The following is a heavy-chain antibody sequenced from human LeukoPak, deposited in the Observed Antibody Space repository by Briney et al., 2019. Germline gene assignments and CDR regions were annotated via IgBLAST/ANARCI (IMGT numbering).Heavy chain of an antibody. J-gene: IGHJ6*03. V-gene: IGHV3-53*05. CDR2: IYSGGST. Sequence: GGSLRLSCAASGFTVSSNYMSWVRQAPGKGLEWVSIIYSGGSTFYADSVKGRFTISRDNSKNTLYLQMNSLRAEDTAVYYCARANWNLAPYYYYMDVWGKGTTVTVSS. CDR3: ARANWNLAPYYYYMDV. D-gene: IGHD1-1*01. CDR1: GFTVSSNY.